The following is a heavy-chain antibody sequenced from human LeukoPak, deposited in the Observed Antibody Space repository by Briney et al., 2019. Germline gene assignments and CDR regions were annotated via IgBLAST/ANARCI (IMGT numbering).Heavy chain of an antibody. Sequence: ASVKVSCKASGYTFTSYGISWVRQAPGQGLEWMGWINPNSGGTNYAQKFQGRVTMTRDTSISTAYMELSRLRSDDTAVYYCARGIAAAGTQHWFDPWGQGTLVTVSS. CDR1: GYTFTSYG. D-gene: IGHD6-13*01. CDR3: ARGIAAAGTQHWFDP. CDR2: INPNSGGT. J-gene: IGHJ5*02. V-gene: IGHV1-2*02.